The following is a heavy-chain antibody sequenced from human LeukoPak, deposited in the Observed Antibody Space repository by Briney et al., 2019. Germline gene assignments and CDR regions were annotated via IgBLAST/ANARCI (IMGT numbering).Heavy chain of an antibody. V-gene: IGHV1-18*01. D-gene: IGHD3-22*01. CDR3: ARDRAYDSPSGGY. J-gene: IGHJ4*02. CDR1: GYTFTNYG. Sequence: WASVKVSCKASGYTFTNYGISCVRQAPGQGLEWMGWISDYNGNTNYAQKLQGRVTMTTDTSTSTAYMELRSLRSDDTAVYYCARDRAYDSPSGGYWGQGTLVTVSS. CDR2: ISDYNGNT.